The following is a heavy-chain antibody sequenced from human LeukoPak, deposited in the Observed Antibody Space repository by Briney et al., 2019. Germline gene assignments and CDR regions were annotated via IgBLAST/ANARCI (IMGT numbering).Heavy chain of an antibody. CDR3: ARSTMIRGARGAFNI. CDR2: IYYSGST. V-gene: IGHV4-30-4*08. Sequence: SETLSLTCTVSGDSTSSGDYYWSWIRQPPGKGLEWIGYIYYSGSTYSNPSLKSRVSISVDTSKNQFSLKLSSVTAADTAVYYCARSTMIRGARGAFNIWGHGTMVTVSS. J-gene: IGHJ3*02. CDR1: GDSTSSGDYY. D-gene: IGHD3-10*01.